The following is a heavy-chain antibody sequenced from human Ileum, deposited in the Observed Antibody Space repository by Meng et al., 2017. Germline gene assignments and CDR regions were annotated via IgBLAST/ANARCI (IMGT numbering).Heavy chain of an antibody. CDR3: ARDHWGSLDY. J-gene: IGHJ4*02. CDR2: AGT. V-gene: IGHV4-61*08. Sequence: QGQQQESGRGRVCPWETLSLICTVSGGSVSTSDYQWGCIRQPPGKGLEWIGYAGTNYNPSLKSRVTISVDTSKRQFSLKLTSVTAADTAVYYCARDHWGSLDYWGQGILVTVSS. D-gene: IGHD7-27*01. CDR1: GGSVSTSDYQ.